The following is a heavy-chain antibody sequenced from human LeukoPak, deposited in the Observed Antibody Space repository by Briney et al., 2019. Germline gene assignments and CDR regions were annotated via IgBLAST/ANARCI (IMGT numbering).Heavy chain of an antibody. CDR3: AKDVVNCGSTSCYFYYYMDV. CDR1: GFTFSPYV. CDR2: LRYYGSNK. Sequence: GGSLRLSCAASGFTFSPYVMHWVRQAPGKGLEWVPFLRYYGSNKYYADYVKGRFTISRDNSKNTLYLQMNSLRAEDTAVYYCAKDVVNCGSTSCYFYYYMDVWGKGTTVTVSS. J-gene: IGHJ6*03. V-gene: IGHV3-30*02. D-gene: IGHD2-2*01.